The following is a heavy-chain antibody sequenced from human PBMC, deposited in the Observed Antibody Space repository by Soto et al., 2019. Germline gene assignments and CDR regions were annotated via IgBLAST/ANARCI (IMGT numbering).Heavy chain of an antibody. CDR2: INSDGSST. J-gene: IGHJ4*02. Sequence: EVQLVESGGGLAQPGGSLRLSCAASGFTFSSYWMHWVRQAPGKGLVWVSRINSDGSSTTYADSVKGRFTISRDNAKNTVYLQMNSLRAEDTAVYYCASKHSSRAFDYWGQGTLVTVSS. V-gene: IGHV3-74*01. D-gene: IGHD6-13*01. CDR3: ASKHSSRAFDY. CDR1: GFTFSSYW.